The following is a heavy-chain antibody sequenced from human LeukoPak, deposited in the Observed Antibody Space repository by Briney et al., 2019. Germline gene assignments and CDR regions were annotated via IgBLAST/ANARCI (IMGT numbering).Heavy chain of an antibody. Sequence: SVKVSCKASGGTFCSYAISWVRQAPGQGLEWMGGIIPIFGTANYAQKFQGRVTITADESTSTAYMELSSLRSEDTAVYYCARVYCSSTSCYRSGYYYYMDVWGKGTTVTISS. D-gene: IGHD2-2*01. J-gene: IGHJ6*03. CDR3: ARVYCSSTSCYRSGYYYYMDV. CDR2: IIPIFGTA. CDR1: GGTFCSYA. V-gene: IGHV1-69*13.